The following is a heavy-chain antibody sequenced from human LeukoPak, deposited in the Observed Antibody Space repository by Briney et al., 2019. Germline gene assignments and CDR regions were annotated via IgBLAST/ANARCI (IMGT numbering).Heavy chain of an antibody. CDR1: GYSFTSYW. CDR3: ARRLSGSITIFGVDAFDI. CDR2: IYPGDSDT. D-gene: IGHD3-3*01. Sequence: GESLKISCKGSGYSFTSYWIGWVRQMPGKGLEWMGIIYPGDSDTRYSPPFQGQVTISADKSIGTAYLQWSSLKASDTAMYYCARRLSGSITIFGVDAFDIWGQGTMVTVSS. J-gene: IGHJ3*02. V-gene: IGHV5-51*01.